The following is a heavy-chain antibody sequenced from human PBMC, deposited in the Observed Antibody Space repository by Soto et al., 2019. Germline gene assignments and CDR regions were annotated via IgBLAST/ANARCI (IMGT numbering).Heavy chain of an antibody. CDR1: GFTFSIYE. D-gene: IGHD5-12*01. V-gene: IGHV3-48*03. Sequence: WGSLRISCASSGFTFSIYEMNGVRQAPGKGLEWVSYISSSGSTKYYADSVKGRFTISRDNAKNSLYLQMNSLRVEDTAVYYCARVGDGYNLNYWGQGTLVTVSS. CDR2: ISSSGSTK. J-gene: IGHJ4*02. CDR3: ARVGDGYNLNY.